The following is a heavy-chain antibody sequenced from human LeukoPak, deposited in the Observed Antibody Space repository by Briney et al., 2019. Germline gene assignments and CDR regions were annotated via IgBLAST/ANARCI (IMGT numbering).Heavy chain of an antibody. V-gene: IGHV4-59*01. CDR3: AREGHGSSGWTDY. D-gene: IGHD6-19*01. CDR2: IYYSGST. CDR1: GGSISSYY. J-gene: IGHJ4*02. Sequence: PSETLSLTCTVSGGSISSYYWSWIQQPPGKGLEWIGYIYYSGSTNYNPSLKSRVTISVDTSKNQFSLKLSSVTAADTAVYYCAREGHGSSGWTDYWGQGTLVTVSS.